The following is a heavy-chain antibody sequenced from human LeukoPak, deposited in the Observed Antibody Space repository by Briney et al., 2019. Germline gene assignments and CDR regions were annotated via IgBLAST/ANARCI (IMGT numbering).Heavy chain of an antibody. Sequence: ASVKVSCKASGYSLTNFDINWVRQATGQGLEWMGWMNPNSGNTGYAQKFQGRVTITRNTSISTAYMELSSLRSEDTAVYYCARVKPWDGYNPYYFDYWGQGTLVTVSS. J-gene: IGHJ4*02. V-gene: IGHV1-8*01. CDR2: MNPNSGNT. D-gene: IGHD5-24*01. CDR1: GYSLTNFD. CDR3: ARVKPWDGYNPYYFDY.